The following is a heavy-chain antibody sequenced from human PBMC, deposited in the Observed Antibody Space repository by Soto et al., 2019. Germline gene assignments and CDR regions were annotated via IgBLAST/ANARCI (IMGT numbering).Heavy chain of an antibody. J-gene: IGHJ4*02. Sequence: SETLSLTCAVSGGSISSSSWWTWVRQSPGKGLEWIGEIFESGATNYNPSLKSRLTMSVDKSKNQFSLNLSSLTAANTAVYFCTTSHAGELNNWGQGTLVTVSS. D-gene: IGHD1-7*01. CDR2: IFESGAT. V-gene: IGHV4-4*02. CDR3: TTSHAGELNN. CDR1: GGSISSSSW.